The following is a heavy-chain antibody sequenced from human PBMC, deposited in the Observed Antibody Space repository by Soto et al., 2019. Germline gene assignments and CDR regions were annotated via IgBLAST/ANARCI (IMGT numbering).Heavy chain of an antibody. D-gene: IGHD6-25*01. CDR1: GYTFTAYY. J-gene: IGHJ3*01. CDR3: ARAQPNSSGWTNAFDV. CDR2: INPSGGKT. Sequence: ASVKVSCKTSGYTFTAYYVHWVRQAPGRGLEWVGIINPSGGKTNYAQNVQGRVTVTRDTSTSTVYMEVSSLTSEDTAVYYCARAQPNSSGWTNAFDVWGRGTVVTVSS. V-gene: IGHV1-46*01.